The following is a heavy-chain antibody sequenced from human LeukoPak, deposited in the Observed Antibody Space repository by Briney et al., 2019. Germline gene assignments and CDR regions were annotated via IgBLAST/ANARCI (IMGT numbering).Heavy chain of an antibody. CDR2: IIPILGIA. V-gene: IGHV1-69*02. CDR1: GGTFSSYT. Sequence: SVKVSCKASGGTFSSYTISWVRQAPGQGLEWMGRIIPILGIANYAQKFQDRVTITTDESTSTAYMELSSLRSEDTAVYYCAMSLGPREKDYWGQGTLVTVSS. CDR3: AMSLGPREKDY. J-gene: IGHJ4*02.